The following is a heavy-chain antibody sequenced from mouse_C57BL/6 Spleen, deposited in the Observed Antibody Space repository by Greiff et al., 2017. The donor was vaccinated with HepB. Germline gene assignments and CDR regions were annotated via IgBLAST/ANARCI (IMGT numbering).Heavy chain of an antibody. CDR2: INPGSGGT. CDR1: GYAFTNYL. Sequence: VQLQQSGAELVRPGTSVKVSCKASGYAFTNYLIEWVKQRPGQGLEWIGVINPGSGGTNYNEKFKGKATLTADKSSSTAYMQLSSLTSEDSAVYFCARSGGNYEDYWYFEVWGTGTTVTVSS. J-gene: IGHJ1*03. V-gene: IGHV1-54*01. D-gene: IGHD2-1*01. CDR3: ARSGGNYEDYWYFEV.